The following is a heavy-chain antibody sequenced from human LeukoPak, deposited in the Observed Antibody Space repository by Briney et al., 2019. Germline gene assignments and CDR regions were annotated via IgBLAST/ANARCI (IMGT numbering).Heavy chain of an antibody. Sequence: ASVKVSCKASGYTFTSYYMHWVRQAPGQGLEWMGIINPSGGSTSYAQKFQGRVTMTRDTSTSTVYMELSRLRSDDTAVYYCARVSITEYYGSSGYYYSPDGTFDYWGQGTLVTVSS. CDR3: ARVSITEYYGSSGYYYSPDGTFDY. CDR2: INPSGGST. J-gene: IGHJ4*02. V-gene: IGHV1-46*01. D-gene: IGHD3-22*01. CDR1: GYTFTSYY.